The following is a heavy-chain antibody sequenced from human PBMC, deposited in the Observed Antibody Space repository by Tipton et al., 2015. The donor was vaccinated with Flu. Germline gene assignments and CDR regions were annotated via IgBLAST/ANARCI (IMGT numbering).Heavy chain of an antibody. Sequence: SLRLSCAASGFTFSNYEMSWVRQAPGKGLEWVSYISSSGNTMSYADSVRGRFTISRDNTKKSLYLQLNSLRAEDTAVYYCARDPYDSGPYYYAMDVWGQGTTVTVSS. D-gene: IGHD3-10*01. V-gene: IGHV3-48*03. J-gene: IGHJ6*02. CDR2: ISSSGNTM. CDR1: GFTFSNYE. CDR3: ARDPYDSGPYYYAMDV.